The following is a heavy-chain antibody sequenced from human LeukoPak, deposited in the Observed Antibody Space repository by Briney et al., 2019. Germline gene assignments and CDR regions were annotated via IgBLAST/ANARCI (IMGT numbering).Heavy chain of an antibody. Sequence: GGSLRLPCAASGFTLSSYSMNSVRQAPGKGLEWVSSISSSSSYIYYADSVKGRFTISRDNAKNSLYLQMNSLRAEDTAVYYCARPDEQQLVWDACDIWRQGTMVTVSS. V-gene: IGHV3-21*01. CDR1: GFTLSSYS. CDR3: ARPDEQQLVWDACDI. CDR2: ISSSSSYI. J-gene: IGHJ3*02. D-gene: IGHD6-13*01.